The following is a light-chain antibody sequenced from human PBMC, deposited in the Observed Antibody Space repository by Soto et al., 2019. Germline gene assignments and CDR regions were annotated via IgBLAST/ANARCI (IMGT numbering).Light chain of an antibody. CDR3: GTWDSSLSACV. CDR2: DNN. V-gene: IGLV1-51*01. Sequence: AVVTQPPSVSAAPGQKVTISCSGSSSNIGNNYVSWYQQLPGTAPKLLIYDNNERPSGIPDRFSGSKSGTSATLGITGLQTGDEADYYCGTWDSSLSACVFGTGTKLTVL. CDR1: SSNIGNNY. J-gene: IGLJ1*01.